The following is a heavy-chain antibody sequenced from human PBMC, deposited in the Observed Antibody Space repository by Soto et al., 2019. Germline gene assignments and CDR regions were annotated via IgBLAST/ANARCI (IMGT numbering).Heavy chain of an antibody. J-gene: IGHJ4*02. CDR3: ARDNILGSFFFDY. CDR2: IWYDGSNK. CDR1: GFNFRSHG. V-gene: IGHV3-33*01. D-gene: IGHD2-21*01. Sequence: QVHLVESWGGVVQAGRSLRLSCAASGFNFRSHGIHWVRQAPGKGLEWVGIIWYDGSNKFYADSVKGRFTISRDDSKNTVYLQMNSLRVEDTAVYFCARDNILGSFFFDYWGQGSLVTVSS.